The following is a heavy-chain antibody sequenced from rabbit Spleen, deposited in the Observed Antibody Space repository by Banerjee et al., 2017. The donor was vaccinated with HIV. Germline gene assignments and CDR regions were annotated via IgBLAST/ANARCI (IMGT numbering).Heavy chain of an antibody. CDR3: ARDGAGGSYFAL. CDR2: IGAGSSGNT. J-gene: IGHJ6*01. CDR1: GIDFSSGYW. V-gene: IGHV1S40*01. D-gene: IGHD8-1*01. Sequence: QSLEESGGDLVKPGASLTLTCTASGIDFSSGYWICWVRQAPGKGLEWIACIGAGSSGNTYYASWSKGRFTISRASSTTVTLQMTSLTAADTATYFCARDGAGGSYFALWGPGTLVTVS.